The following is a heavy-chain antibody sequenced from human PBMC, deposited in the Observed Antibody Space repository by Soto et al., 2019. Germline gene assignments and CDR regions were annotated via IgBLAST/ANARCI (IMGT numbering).Heavy chain of an antibody. J-gene: IGHJ4*02. Sequence: QVQLVQSGADVKKPGASVRVSCKASGYTFTDYGITWVRQAPGQGLEWMGWISAKNGDTNLAQKFRGRVTLTTGTSTGTAYMDLRSLTPDDTAVYYCARDPPETPSDYWGQGTLVTVSS. CDR3: ARDPPETPSDY. V-gene: IGHV1-18*01. CDR1: GYTFTDYG. CDR2: ISAKNGDT.